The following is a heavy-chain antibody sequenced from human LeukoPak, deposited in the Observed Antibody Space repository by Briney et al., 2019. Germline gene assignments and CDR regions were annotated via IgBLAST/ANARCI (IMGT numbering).Heavy chain of an antibody. V-gene: IGHV3-30*04. D-gene: IGHD3-16*02. CDR1: GFTFSSYA. Sequence: TGGSLRLSCAASGFTFSSYAMHWVRQAPGKGLEGLAVLSYDGNKKYSSDSVKGRFTISRDNSKNTLYLQMNSLRAEDTAVYYCAREVLYCDYVWGSYRATGFDYWGQGTLVTVSS. CDR2: LSYDGNKK. CDR3: AREVLYCDYVWGSYRATGFDY. J-gene: IGHJ4*02.